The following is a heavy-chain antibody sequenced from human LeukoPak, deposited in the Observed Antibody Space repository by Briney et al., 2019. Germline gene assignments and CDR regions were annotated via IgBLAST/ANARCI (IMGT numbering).Heavy chain of an antibody. J-gene: IGHJ3*02. CDR3: ARGGVNYDILTGYWGDAFDI. Sequence: GGSLRLSCAVSGFTFDTYSMSWVRQAPGKGLEWVSYISIRSSSIYYADSVKGRFTISRDNAKNSLYLRMNSLRDEDTAVYYCARGGVNYDILTGYWGDAFDIWGQGTMVTVSS. V-gene: IGHV3-48*02. D-gene: IGHD3-9*01. CDR1: GFTFDTYS. CDR2: ISIRSSSI.